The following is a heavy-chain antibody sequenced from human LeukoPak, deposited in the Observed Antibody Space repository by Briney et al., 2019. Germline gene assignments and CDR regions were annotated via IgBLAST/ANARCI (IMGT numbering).Heavy chain of an antibody. CDR2: ISYSGST. Sequence: PSETLSLTCTVSGGSISTYYWTWIRQPPGKGLEWIGSISYSGSTNNSPSLEGRVTMSVDTSKNQFSLQLSSVTAADTAVYFCARQESSYGSGSYFDYWGQGTLVTVSS. V-gene: IGHV4-59*08. D-gene: IGHD3-10*01. J-gene: IGHJ4*02. CDR1: GGSISTYY. CDR3: ARQESSYGSGSYFDY.